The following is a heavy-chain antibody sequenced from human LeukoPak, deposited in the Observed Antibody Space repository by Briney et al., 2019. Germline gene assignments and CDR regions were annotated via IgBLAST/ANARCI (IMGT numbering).Heavy chain of an antibody. D-gene: IGHD5-18*01. J-gene: IGHJ4*02. CDR1: EFTFSSYA. V-gene: IGHV3-23*01. CDR3: AKDRYSYGYYDY. CDR2: ISGSGGST. Sequence: PPGGSLRLSCAASEFTFSSYAMSWVRQAPGKGLEWVSAISGSGGSTYYADSVKGRFTISRDNSKYTLYLQMNSLRAEDTAVYYCAKDRYSYGYYDYWGQGTLVTVSS.